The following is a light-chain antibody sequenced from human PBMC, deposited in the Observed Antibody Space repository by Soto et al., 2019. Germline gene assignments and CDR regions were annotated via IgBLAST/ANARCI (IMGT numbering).Light chain of an antibody. J-gene: IGKJ2*01. CDR3: QQYHSLYT. CDR1: ENVNIY. V-gene: IGKV3-11*01. Sequence: EIVLTQSPATLSLSPGERATLSCRASENVNIYVAWYQQKPGQAPRLLISDASNRATGIPARFSGSGSGTHFTLTISSLESEDFAVYYCQQYHSLYTFGQGTNLEIK. CDR2: DAS.